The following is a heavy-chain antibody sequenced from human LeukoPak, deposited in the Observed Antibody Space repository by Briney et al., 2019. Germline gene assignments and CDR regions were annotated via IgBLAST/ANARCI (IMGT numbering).Heavy chain of an antibody. CDR3: AKAPGYYYDSSGYFDY. V-gene: IGHV3-9*01. D-gene: IGHD3-22*01. Sequence: GGSLRLSCAASGFTFDDYAMHWVRQAPGKGLEWVSGISWNSGSIGYADSVKGRFTISRDNAKNSLYLQMNSLRAEDTALYYRAKAPGYYYDSSGYFDYWGQGTLVTVSS. J-gene: IGHJ4*02. CDR1: GFTFDDYA. CDR2: ISWNSGSI.